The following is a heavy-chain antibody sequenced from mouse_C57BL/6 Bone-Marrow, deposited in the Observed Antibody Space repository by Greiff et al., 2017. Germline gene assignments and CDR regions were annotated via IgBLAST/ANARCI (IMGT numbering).Heavy chain of an antibody. V-gene: IGHV1-66*01. Sequence: QVQLQQSGPELVKPGASVKISCKASGYSFTSYYIHWVKQRPGQGLEWIGWIYPGSGNTKYNEKFKGKATLTADTSSSTAYMQLSSLTSEDSAVYYCATKSNYSFGYWGQGTTLTVSS. CDR3: ATKSNYSFGY. CDR1: GYSFTSYY. CDR2: IYPGSGNT. J-gene: IGHJ2*01. D-gene: IGHD2-5*01.